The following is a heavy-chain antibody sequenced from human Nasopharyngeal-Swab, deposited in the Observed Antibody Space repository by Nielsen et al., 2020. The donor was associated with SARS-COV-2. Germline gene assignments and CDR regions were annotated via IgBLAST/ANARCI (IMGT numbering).Heavy chain of an antibody. D-gene: IGHD3-22*01. CDR1: GYTFTSYD. V-gene: IGHV1-8*01. Sequence: ASVKVSCKASGYTFTSYDINWVRQATGQGLEWMGWMNPNSGNTGYAQKFQGRVTMTRNTSISTAYMELSSLRSEDTAVYYCARLLTYYYDSSGYRWANAFGIWGRGTMVTVSS. CDR2: MNPNSGNT. J-gene: IGHJ3*02. CDR3: ARLLTYYYDSSGYRWANAFGI.